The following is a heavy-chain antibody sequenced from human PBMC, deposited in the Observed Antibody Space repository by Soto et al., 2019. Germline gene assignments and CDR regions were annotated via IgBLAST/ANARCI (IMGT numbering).Heavy chain of an antibody. Sequence: EVQLVESGGGLVQPGRSLRLSCAASGFTFDNYAMHWVRQAPGKGLEWVSGITWNSGSIAYADSVKGRFTISRDNAKNSLYLQMSSLRAEVTAVYYCAKDGDIVIRVHGMDVWGQGTTVIVSS. CDR1: GFTFDNYA. J-gene: IGHJ6*02. CDR2: ITWNSGSI. CDR3: AKDGDIVIRVHGMDV. D-gene: IGHD2-15*01. V-gene: IGHV3-9*01.